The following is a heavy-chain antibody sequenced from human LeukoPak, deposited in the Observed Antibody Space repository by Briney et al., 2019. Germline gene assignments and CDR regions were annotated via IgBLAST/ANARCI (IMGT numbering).Heavy chain of an antibody. D-gene: IGHD3-22*01. V-gene: IGHV3-43*01. Sequence: GGSLRLSCAASGFTFDDYTMHWVRQAPGKGLEWVSLTSWDGGSTYYADSVKGRFTISRDNSKNSLYLQMNSLRTEDTALYYCAKDNRRYYYDSSGYYDTWGQGTLVTVSS. CDR3: AKDNRRYYYDSSGYYDT. J-gene: IGHJ5*02. CDR1: GFTFDDYT. CDR2: TSWDGGST.